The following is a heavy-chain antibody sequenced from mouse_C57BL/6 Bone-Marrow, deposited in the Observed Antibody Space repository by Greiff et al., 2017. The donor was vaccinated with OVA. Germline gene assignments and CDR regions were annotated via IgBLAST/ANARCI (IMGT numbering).Heavy chain of an antibody. J-gene: IGHJ1*03. D-gene: IGHD1-1*01. CDR1: GFSLTSYG. CDR3: AKTSLLRYWYFDV. Sequence: VMLVESGPGLVQPSQSLSITCTVSGFSLTSYGVHWVRQPPGKGLEWLGVIWSGGSTDYNAAFISRLSISKDNSKSQVFFKMNSLQADDTAIYYCAKTSLLRYWYFDVWGTGTTVTVSS. CDR2: IWSGGST. V-gene: IGHV2-4*01.